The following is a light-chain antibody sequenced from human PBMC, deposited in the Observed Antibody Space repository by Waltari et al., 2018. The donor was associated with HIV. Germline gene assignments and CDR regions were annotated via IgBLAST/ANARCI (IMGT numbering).Light chain of an antibody. CDR1: RPNIGKNS. J-gene: IGLJ2*01. Sequence: QSVLTQPPSVSAAPGQNGILSCPGSRPNIGKNSVSWYQQLPGTAPKLLIYDNNKRPSGIPDRFSGSKSGTSATLVIIGLQTGDEADYYCGAWDSSLNDDGVFGGGTKLTVL. CDR2: DNN. V-gene: IGLV1-51*01. CDR3: GAWDSSLNDDGV.